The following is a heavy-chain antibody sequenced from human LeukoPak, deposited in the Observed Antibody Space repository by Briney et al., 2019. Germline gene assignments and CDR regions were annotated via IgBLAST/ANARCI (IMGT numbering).Heavy chain of an antibody. V-gene: IGHV3-30*02. CDR2: IRYDGSNK. J-gene: IGHJ4*02. CDR1: GFTFSSYG. Sequence: PGGSLRLSCAASGFTFSSYGMHWVRQAPGKGLEWVAFIRYDGSNKYYADSVKGRFTISRDNSKNTLYLQMNSLRAEDTAVYYCAKGESVEQWLVYYSPGYSPPGDYWGQGTLVTVSS. CDR3: AKGESVEQWLVYYSPGYSPPGDY. D-gene: IGHD6-19*01.